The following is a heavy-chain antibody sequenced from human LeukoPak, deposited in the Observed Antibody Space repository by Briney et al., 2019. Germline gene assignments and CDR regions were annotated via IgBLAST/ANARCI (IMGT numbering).Heavy chain of an antibody. CDR3: ARGGDCSGGSCPFDY. D-gene: IGHD2-15*01. V-gene: IGHV4-59*12. J-gene: IGHJ4*02. CDR2: IYYSGST. CDR1: GGSISSYY. Sequence: SETLSLTCTVSGGSISSYYWSWIRQPPGKGLEWIGYIYYSGSTNYNPSLKSRVTISVDTSKDQFSLKLSSVPAADTAVYYCARGGDCSGGSCPFDYWGQGTLVTVSS.